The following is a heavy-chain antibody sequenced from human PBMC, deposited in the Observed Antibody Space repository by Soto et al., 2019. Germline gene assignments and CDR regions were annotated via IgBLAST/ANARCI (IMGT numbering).Heavy chain of an antibody. CDR2: IIPILGIA. Sequence: QVQLVQSGAEVKKPGSSVKVSCKASGGTFSSYTISWVRQAPGQGLEWMGRIIPILGIANYAQKFQGRVTITADKSTSTAYMELSSLSSEDTAVYYCARSGKRYYYGSGSYGMDVWGQGTTVTVSS. CDR3: ARSGKRYYYGSGSYGMDV. CDR1: GGTFSSYT. J-gene: IGHJ6*02. D-gene: IGHD3-10*01. V-gene: IGHV1-69*02.